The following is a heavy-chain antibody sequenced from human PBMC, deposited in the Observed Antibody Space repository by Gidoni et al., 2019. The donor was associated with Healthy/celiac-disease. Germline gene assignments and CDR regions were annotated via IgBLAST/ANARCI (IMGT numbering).Heavy chain of an antibody. CDR2: FDPEDGET. CDR1: GYPLTELS. J-gene: IGHJ4*02. CDR3: ATLDGFLDY. Sequence: QVQLVQSGAEVKKPGASVTVSCKVSGYPLTELSMHWVRQSSGKGLEWMGGFDPEDGETIYAQKFQVRVTMTEDTSTDTAHMELSSLRSEDTALYYCATLDGFLDYWGQGTLVTVSS. V-gene: IGHV1-24*01. D-gene: IGHD1-1*01.